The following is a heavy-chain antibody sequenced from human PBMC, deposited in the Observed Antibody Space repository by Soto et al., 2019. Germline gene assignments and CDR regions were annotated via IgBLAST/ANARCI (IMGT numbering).Heavy chain of an antibody. CDR3: ARDSKWLIIKGNWFDS. CDR1: GYSFINYG. Sequence: QVQLVHSGAEVKKPGASVKVSCKFSGYSFINYGMTWVRQAPGQGLEWMGWISGSNGATNYAQRFQGRVTLTTDTSTNTAYMELRSLRLDDTAVYYCARDSKWLIIKGNWFDSWGQGTLVTVSS. J-gene: IGHJ5*01. V-gene: IGHV1-18*04. D-gene: IGHD5-12*01. CDR2: ISGSNGAT.